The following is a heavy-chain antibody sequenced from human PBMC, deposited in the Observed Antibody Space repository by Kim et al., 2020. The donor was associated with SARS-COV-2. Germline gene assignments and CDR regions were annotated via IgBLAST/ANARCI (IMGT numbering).Heavy chain of an antibody. CDR3: ARERGYSYGYSYYYYGMDV. CDR2: MNPNSGNT. Sequence: ASVKVSCKASGYTFTSYDINWVRQATGQGLEWMGWMNPNSGNTGYAQKFQGRVTMTRNTSISTAYMELSSLRSEDMAVYYCARERGYSYGYSYYYYGMDVWGQGTTVTVSS. D-gene: IGHD5-18*01. V-gene: IGHV1-8*01. J-gene: IGHJ6*02. CDR1: GYTFTSYD.